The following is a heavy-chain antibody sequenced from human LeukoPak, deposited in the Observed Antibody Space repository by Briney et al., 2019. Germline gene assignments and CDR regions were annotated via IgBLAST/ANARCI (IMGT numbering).Heavy chain of an antibody. CDR1: GFTFSSYE. CDR3: AELGITMIGGV. D-gene: IGHD3-10*02. Sequence: PGGSLRLSCAASGFTFSSYEMNWVRRAPGKGLEWVSYISSSGSTIYYADPVKGRFTISRDNAKNSLYLQVNSLRAEDTAVYYCAELGITMIGGVWGKGTTVTISS. CDR2: ISSSGSTI. J-gene: IGHJ6*04. V-gene: IGHV3-48*03.